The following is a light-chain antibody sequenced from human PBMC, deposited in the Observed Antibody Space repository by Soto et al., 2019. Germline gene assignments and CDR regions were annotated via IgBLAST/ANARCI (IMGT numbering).Light chain of an antibody. Sequence: EIVLTQSPGTLSLSPGERATLSCRASQSVSSSYLAWYQHKTGQPPRLLIYGASTRATGIPDRFSGSGSVTDFTLTISRLEPEDFAVYYCQQFGSPFTFGPGTKVDLK. V-gene: IGKV3-20*01. J-gene: IGKJ3*01. CDR3: QQFGSPFT. CDR2: GAS. CDR1: QSVSSSY.